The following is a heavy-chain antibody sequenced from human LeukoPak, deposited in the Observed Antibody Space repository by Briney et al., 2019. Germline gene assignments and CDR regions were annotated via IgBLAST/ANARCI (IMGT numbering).Heavy chain of an antibody. CDR2: INPNSGGT. J-gene: IGHJ5*02. Sequence: ASVKVSCKASGYTFTGYYMHWVRQAPGQGLEWMGWINPNSGGTNYAQKFQGRVTMTRDTSISTAYMELSRLRSDDTAVYYCARDRGRLWFGELPDLYNWFDPWGQGTLVTVSS. CDR1: GYTFTGYY. D-gene: IGHD3-10*01. CDR3: ARDRGRLWFGELPDLYNWFDP. V-gene: IGHV1-2*02.